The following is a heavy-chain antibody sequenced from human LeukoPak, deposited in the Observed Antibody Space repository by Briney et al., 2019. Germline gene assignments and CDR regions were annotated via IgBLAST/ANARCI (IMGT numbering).Heavy chain of an antibody. CDR3: ARDGGPELRYFDWLARYYYGMDV. V-gene: IGHV3-33*08. J-gene: IGHJ6*02. D-gene: IGHD3-9*01. Sequence: PGGSLRLSCAGSGFTFSDFWMTWVRQAPGRGLEWVAFILSDGRHQEYVDSVKGRFTISRDNAKNSLYLQMNSLRAEDTAVYYCARDGGPELRYFDWLARYYYGMDVWGQGTTVTVSS. CDR1: GFTFSDFW. CDR2: ILSDGRHQ.